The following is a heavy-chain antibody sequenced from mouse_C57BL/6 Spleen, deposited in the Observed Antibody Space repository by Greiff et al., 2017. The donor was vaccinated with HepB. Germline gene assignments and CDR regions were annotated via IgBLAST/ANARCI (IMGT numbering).Heavy chain of an antibody. J-gene: IGHJ2*01. Sequence: EVQLQQSGPELVKPGASVKISCKASGYSFTGYYMNWVKQSPEKSLEWIGEINPSTGGTTYNQKFKAKATLTVDKSSSTAYMQLKSLTSEDSAVYYCARTIYYDYDVSFDYWGQGTTLTVSS. V-gene: IGHV1-42*01. D-gene: IGHD2-4*01. CDR2: INPSTGGT. CDR3: ARTIYYDYDVSFDY. CDR1: GYSFTGYY.